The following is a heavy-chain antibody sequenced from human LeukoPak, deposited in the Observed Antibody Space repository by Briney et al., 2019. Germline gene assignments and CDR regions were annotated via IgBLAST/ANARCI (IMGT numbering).Heavy chain of an antibody. CDR1: GYTFTGYY. CDR2: INPNSGGT. J-gene: IGHJ6*02. CDR3: ARDWLRFLEWLLPDYYYYYVMDV. D-gene: IGHD3-3*01. Sequence: ASVRLTCKASGYTFTGYYMHWVRQAPGQGHGWMGWINPNSGGTNYAQKFQGRVTMTRDTAISTAYMELSRLRSDDTAVYYCARDWLRFLEWLLPDYYYYYVMDVWGQGTTVTVSS. V-gene: IGHV1-2*02.